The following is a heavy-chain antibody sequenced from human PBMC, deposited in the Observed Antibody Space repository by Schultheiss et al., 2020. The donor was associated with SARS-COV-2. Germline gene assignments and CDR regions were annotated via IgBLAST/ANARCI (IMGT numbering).Heavy chain of an antibody. CDR1: GGSFSGYY. CDR3: ARGPNYYGSGSYYLRGRWFDP. D-gene: IGHD3-10*01. V-gene: IGHV4-34*01. Sequence: SETLSLTCAVYGGSFSGYYWSWIRQPPGKGLEWIGEINHSGSTNYNPSLKSRVTISVDTSKNQFSLKLSSVTAADTAVYYCARGPNYYGSGSYYLRGRWFDPWGQGALVTVSS. CDR2: INHSGST. J-gene: IGHJ5*02.